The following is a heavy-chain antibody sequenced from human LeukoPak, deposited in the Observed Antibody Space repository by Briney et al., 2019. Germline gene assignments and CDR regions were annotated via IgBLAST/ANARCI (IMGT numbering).Heavy chain of an antibody. CDR3: ARTPNYYGSGSHDNWFDP. J-gene: IGHJ5*02. V-gene: IGHV4-59*01. D-gene: IGHD3-10*01. CDR2: IHYTGST. CDR1: GGSISSYY. Sequence: SETLSLTCTVSGGSISSYYWSWIRQSPGKGLECIGYIHYTGSTNYNPSLKSRVTISVDTSKNQFSLKLSSVTAADTAVYYCARTPNYYGSGSHDNWFDPWGQGTLVTVSS.